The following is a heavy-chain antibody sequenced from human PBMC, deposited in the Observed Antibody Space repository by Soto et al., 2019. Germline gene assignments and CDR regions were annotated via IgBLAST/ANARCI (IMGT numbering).Heavy chain of an antibody. CDR1: GFTFSTFS. J-gene: IGHJ4*02. Sequence: EVQLVESGGGSVQPGGSLRLSCAASGFTFSTFSMNWVRQAPGRGLEWISYISGGGRPISYADSVKGRFTISRDNAKNSLYLQMDSLTAADPAVYYCARDLGWAFDSWGQGTLVTVSS. CDR3: ARDLGWAFDS. CDR2: ISGGGRPI. V-gene: IGHV3-48*01. D-gene: IGHD6-19*01.